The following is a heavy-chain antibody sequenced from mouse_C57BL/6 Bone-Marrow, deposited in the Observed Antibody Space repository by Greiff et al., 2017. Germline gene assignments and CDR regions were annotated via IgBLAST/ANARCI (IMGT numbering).Heavy chain of an antibody. CDR3: ARSGGRNPDD. CDR2: ILPGSGST. Sequence: VQLQESGAELMKPGASVKLSCKATGYTFTGYWIEWVKQRPGHGLEWIGEILPGSGSTNSNEKFKGKATFTAATSSNPAYMQLSSRTTGDSAIYYCARSGGRNPDDWGQGTTLTVSS. D-gene: IGHD3-1*01. CDR1: GYTFTGYW. J-gene: IGHJ2*01. V-gene: IGHV1-9*01.